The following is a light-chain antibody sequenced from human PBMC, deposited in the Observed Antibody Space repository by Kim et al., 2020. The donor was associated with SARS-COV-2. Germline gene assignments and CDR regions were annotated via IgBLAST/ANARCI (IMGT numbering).Light chain of an antibody. CDR2: GAS. CDR1: QSVSSNY. Sequence: LSPGESATLSSRASQSVSSNYLAWYQGKPGQAPRLLIFGASSRATGIPDRFSGSGSGTDFTLTISRLEPEDFAVYYCQQYCSSPYTFGQGTKLEI. J-gene: IGKJ2*01. V-gene: IGKV3-20*01. CDR3: QQYCSSPYT.